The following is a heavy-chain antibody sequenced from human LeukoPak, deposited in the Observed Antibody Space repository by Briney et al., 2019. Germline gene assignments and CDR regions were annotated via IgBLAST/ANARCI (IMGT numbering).Heavy chain of an antibody. V-gene: IGHV4-30-4*01. D-gene: IGHD3-9*01. CDR3: ARVHYDILTGDPHDAFDI. Sequence: SETLSLTCAVYGGSFSGYYWSWIRQPPGKGLEWIGYIYYSGSTYYNPSLKSRVTISVDTSKNQFSLKLSSVTAADTAVYYCARVHYDILTGDPHDAFDIWGQGTMVTVSS. CDR1: GGSFSGYY. CDR2: IYYSGST. J-gene: IGHJ3*02.